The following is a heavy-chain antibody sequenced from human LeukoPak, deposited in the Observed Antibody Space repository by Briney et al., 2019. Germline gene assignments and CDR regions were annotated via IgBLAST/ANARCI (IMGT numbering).Heavy chain of an antibody. V-gene: IGHV4-59*12. CDR1: GGSMSSYY. D-gene: IGHD5-24*01. CDR3: VAGAPKWLHLVY. Sequence: SETLSLTCSVSGGSMSSYYWSWIRQSPGKGLEWIGYMYYSGNSNYKSSISSSLESRVTISVDSTKKEFFLKMDSMTAADTAVYYCVAGAPKWLHLVYWGQGTLVTVAS. CDR2: MYYSGNS. J-gene: IGHJ4*02.